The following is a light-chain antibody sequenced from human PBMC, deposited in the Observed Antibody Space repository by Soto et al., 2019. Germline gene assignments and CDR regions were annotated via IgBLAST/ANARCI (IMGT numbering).Light chain of an antibody. J-gene: IGLJ1*01. Sequence: QPLLTYPASLSWSPGRPITISCTATRSDISAYDYVCRFQQPPGKTPKFMISEVNYRPSGVSTRFSGSKSGNTAYLTISGLQVEDEAEYFCFSFTTTSTRVFGTRTKVTVL. CDR2: EVN. CDR3: FSFTTTSTRV. V-gene: IGLV2-14*01. CDR1: RSDISAYDY.